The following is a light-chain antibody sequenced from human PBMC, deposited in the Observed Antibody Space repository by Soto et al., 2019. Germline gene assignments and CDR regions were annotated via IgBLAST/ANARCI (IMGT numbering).Light chain of an antibody. J-gene: IGLJ1*01. Sequence: QSALTQPASASGSPGQSVTISCTGTSSDVGAFNYVSWYQQHPGKAPKLMIYEVNKRPSGVPDRFSGSKSGNTASLTVSGLQAEDEADYYCSSYAGSDNYVFGIGTKVTVL. CDR1: SSDVGAFNY. CDR2: EVN. V-gene: IGLV2-8*01. CDR3: SSYAGSDNYV.